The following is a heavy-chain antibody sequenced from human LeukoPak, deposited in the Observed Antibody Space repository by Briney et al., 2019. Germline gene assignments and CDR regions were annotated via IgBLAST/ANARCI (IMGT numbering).Heavy chain of an antibody. V-gene: IGHV3-33*01. CDR3: ARDQSPKWGSGERYFDY. CDR1: GFTFNTYG. D-gene: IGHD7-27*01. J-gene: IGHJ4*02. CDR2: MRSDGSVI. Sequence: PGGSLRLSCEASGFTFNTYGMHSVRQAPGKGLEWVAVMRSDGSVIYYADSVKGRFTISRDNSKNTLYLQMNSLRAEDTAVYYCARDQSPKWGSGERYFDYWGQGTLVTVSS.